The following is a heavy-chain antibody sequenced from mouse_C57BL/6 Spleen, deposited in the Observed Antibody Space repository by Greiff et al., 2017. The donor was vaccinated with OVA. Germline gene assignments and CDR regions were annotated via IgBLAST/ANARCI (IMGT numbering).Heavy chain of an antibody. CDR2: IYPNSGST. Sequence: QVQLQQPGAELVKPGASVKLSCKASGYTFTSYWMHWVKQRPGQGLEWIGMIYPNSGSTNYNEKFKSKATLTVDKSSSTAYMQLSSLTSEDSAVYYCARGGIITTVVRAMDYWGQGTSVTVSS. D-gene: IGHD1-1*01. CDR3: ARGGIITTVVRAMDY. CDR1: GYTFTSYW. V-gene: IGHV1-64*01. J-gene: IGHJ4*01.